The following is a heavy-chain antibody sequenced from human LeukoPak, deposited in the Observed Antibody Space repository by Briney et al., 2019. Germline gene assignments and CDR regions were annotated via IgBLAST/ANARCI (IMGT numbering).Heavy chain of an antibody. J-gene: IGHJ4*02. CDR1: GYTLTYNN. CDR2: ISGNNDNP. V-gene: IGHV1-18*01. D-gene: IGHD2-2*01. CDR3: ARDGTSTDDY. Sequence: ASVKVSCKASGYTLTYNNISWVRQAPGQGLEWMGWISGNNDNPNYGQKFQGRFTVTTDSSTNTAYMELRNLRFDDTAVYYCARDGTSTDDYWGQGTLVTVSS.